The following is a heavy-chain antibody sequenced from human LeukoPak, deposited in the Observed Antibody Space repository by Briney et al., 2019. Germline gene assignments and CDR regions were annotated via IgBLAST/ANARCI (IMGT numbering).Heavy chain of an antibody. Sequence: SETLSLTCVVYGGSFSGYYWSWIRQPPGKGLEWIGEINHSGSTNYNPSLKSRVTISVDTSKNQFSLKLSSVTAADTAVYYCARGRRWFDPWGQGTLVTVSS. CDR3: ARGRRWFDP. CDR2: INHSGST. J-gene: IGHJ5*02. V-gene: IGHV4-34*01. CDR1: GGSFSGYY.